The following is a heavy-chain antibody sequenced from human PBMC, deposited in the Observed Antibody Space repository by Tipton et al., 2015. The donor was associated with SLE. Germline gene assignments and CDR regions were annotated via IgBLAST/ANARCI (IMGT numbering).Heavy chain of an antibody. D-gene: IGHD4-17*01. J-gene: IGHJ4*02. V-gene: IGHV4-59*01. CDR2: IYYSGST. CDR3: ARGHTVIRGYFDY. Sequence: TLSLTCTVSGGSISSYYWSWIRQPPGKGLEWIGYIYYSGSTNYNPSLKSRVTISVDTSKNQFSLKLSSVTAADTAVYYCARGHTVIRGYFDYWGQGTLVTVSS. CDR1: GGSISSYY.